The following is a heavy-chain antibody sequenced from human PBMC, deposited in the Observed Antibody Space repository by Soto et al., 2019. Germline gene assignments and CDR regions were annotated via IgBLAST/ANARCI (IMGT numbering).Heavy chain of an antibody. J-gene: IGHJ4*02. CDR1: GFTFRYYW. CDR2: INNDGSDT. CDR3: GSLFEF. Sequence: EGHLVESGGGLVQPGGSLRLSCAAAGFTFRYYWLHWVRQVPGRGPVWVSGINNDGSDTCYADFVEGRFTISRDNAKKTVYLRMDSLRAGDTAIYYCGSLFEFWGQGTLVPVPS. V-gene: IGHV3-74*01.